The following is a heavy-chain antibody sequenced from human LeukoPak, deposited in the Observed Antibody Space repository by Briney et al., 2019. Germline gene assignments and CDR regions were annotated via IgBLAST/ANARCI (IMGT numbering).Heavy chain of an antibody. V-gene: IGHV4-59*01. Sequence: SETLSLTCTVSGGSISTYYWSWIQQTPGKGLEWIGYVYYSGNTNYNPSLKSRVTISIDTSKNQFSLNLSSVTAVDTAVYYCARDVGGDIGGYYYYYGMDVWGQGTTVTVPS. CDR2: VYYSGNT. CDR1: GGSISTYY. J-gene: IGHJ6*02. CDR3: ARDVGGDIGGYYYYYGMDV. D-gene: IGHD2-15*01.